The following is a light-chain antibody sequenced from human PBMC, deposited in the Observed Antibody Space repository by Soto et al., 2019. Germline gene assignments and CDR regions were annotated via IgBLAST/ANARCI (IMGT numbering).Light chain of an antibody. J-gene: IGKJ1*01. CDR2: GAS. CDR1: QSVSSNY. Sequence: EVVLTQSPGTLSLSPGERATLSCRVSQSVSSNYLAWYQQKSGQAPRLLVYGASSRATGIPDRFSGSGSGTDFTLTISGLEPEDFAVYYCQQYGRSPWTFGQGTMVEI. V-gene: IGKV3-20*01. CDR3: QQYGRSPWT.